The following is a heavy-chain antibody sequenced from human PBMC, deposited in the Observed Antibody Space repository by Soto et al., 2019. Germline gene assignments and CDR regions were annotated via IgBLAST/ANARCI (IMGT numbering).Heavy chain of an antibody. J-gene: IGHJ6*02. CDR1: GDSVSSNSAA. V-gene: IGHV6-1*01. D-gene: IGHD6-19*01. Sequence: QVQLQQSGPGLVKPSQTLSLTCAISGDSVSSNSAAWNWIRQSPSRGLEWLGRTYYRSKWYNDYAVSVKSRITINPDTSKTQFSLQLNSVTPEDTAVYYCAREGSSGWYPLYYYGMDVWGQGTTVTVSS. CDR3: AREGSSGWYPLYYYGMDV. CDR2: TYYRSKWYN.